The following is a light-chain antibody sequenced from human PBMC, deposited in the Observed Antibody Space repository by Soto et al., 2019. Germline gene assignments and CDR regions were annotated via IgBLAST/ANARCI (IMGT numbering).Light chain of an antibody. V-gene: IGKV3-20*01. J-gene: IGKJ1*01. Sequence: EIVLTQYPGTLSLSPGERATLSCRASQSVSSSYLAWYQQKPGQAPRLLIYGASSRATGIPDRFSGSGSGTDFTLTISRLEPEDFAVYYCQQYGSSPLWTFGQGAKVDI. CDR2: GAS. CDR3: QQYGSSPLWT. CDR1: QSVSSSY.